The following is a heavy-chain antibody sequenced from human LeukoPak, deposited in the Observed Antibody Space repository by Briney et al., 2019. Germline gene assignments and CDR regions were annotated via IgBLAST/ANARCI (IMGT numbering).Heavy chain of an antibody. D-gene: IGHD3-9*01. CDR3: ARGHTTGYGFDY. CDR2: LNGDGSST. CDR1: GFTFSNYW. Sequence: GGSLRLSCAAPGFTFSNYWMHWVRQVPGKGLVWVSRLNGDGSSTFHADSVKGRFTISRDNAKNTLYLQMHSLRDEDTAVYYCARGHTTGYGFDYWGQGALVTVSS. V-gene: IGHV3-74*01. J-gene: IGHJ4*02.